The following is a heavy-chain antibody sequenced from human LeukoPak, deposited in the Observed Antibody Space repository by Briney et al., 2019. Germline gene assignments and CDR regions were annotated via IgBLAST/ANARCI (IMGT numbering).Heavy chain of an antibody. J-gene: IGHJ4*02. D-gene: IGHD4-23*01. Sequence: SETLSLTCTVSGFSISSGYYWGWIRQPPGKGLDWIGSIHHSGSTYYNASLKSRVTISVDTSKNQFSLKLSSVTAADTAVYYCARDQGGNPMEYWGPGTLVTVSS. CDR1: GFSISSGYY. CDR2: IHHSGST. CDR3: ARDQGGNPMEY. V-gene: IGHV4-38-2*02.